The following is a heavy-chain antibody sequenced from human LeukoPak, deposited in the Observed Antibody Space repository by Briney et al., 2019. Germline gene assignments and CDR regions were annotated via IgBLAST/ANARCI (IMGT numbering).Heavy chain of an antibody. CDR1: GGSISSSSYY. V-gene: IGHV4-39*07. CDR2: IYYSGST. Sequence: KTSETLSLTCTVSGGSISSSSYYWGWIRQPPGKGLEWIGSIYYSGSTYYNPSLKSRVTISVDTSKNQFSLKLSSVTAADTAVYYCARNEHIVVVTAWFDPWGQGTLVTVSS. J-gene: IGHJ5*02. CDR3: ARNEHIVVVTAWFDP. D-gene: IGHD2-21*02.